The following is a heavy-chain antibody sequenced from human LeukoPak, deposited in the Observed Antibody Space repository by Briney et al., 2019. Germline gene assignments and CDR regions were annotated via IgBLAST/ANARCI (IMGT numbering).Heavy chain of an antibody. D-gene: IGHD4-11*01. CDR2: IYHSGST. CDR3: TRVRRTYSNYDLSYYYGMDV. V-gene: IGHV4-30-2*01. Sequence: PSQTLSLTCAVSGGSISSGGYSWSWIRQPPGKGLEWIGYIYHSGSTYYNPSLKSRVTISVDTSKNQFSLKLSSVTAADTAVYYCTRVRRTYSNYDLSYYYGMDVWGQGTTVTVSS. J-gene: IGHJ6*02. CDR1: GGSISSGGYS.